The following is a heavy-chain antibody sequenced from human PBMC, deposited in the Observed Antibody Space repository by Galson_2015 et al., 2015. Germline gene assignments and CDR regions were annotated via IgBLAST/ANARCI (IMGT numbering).Heavy chain of an antibody. J-gene: IGHJ3*02. CDR2: IYYSGST. Sequence: ETRSLTCTVSGGSISSSSYYWGWIRQPPGTGLEWIGYIYYSGSTNYNPSLKSRVTISVDTAKNQVSLKLSSVTAADTAGYYCARVGSRYYDSSGYYYVHDAFDNWGQGTMVAVSS. CDR3: ARVGSRYYDSSGYYYVHDAFDN. D-gene: IGHD3-22*01. V-gene: IGHV4-61*05. CDR1: GGSISSSSYY.